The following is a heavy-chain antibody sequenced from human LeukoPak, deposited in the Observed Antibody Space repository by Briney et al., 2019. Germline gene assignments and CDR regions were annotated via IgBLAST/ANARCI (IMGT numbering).Heavy chain of an antibody. CDR1: GGSISSYY. D-gene: IGHD3-16*01. CDR3: AIHRLGYDAFDI. CDR2: IYYSGST. Sequence: SEALSLTCTVSGGSISSYYWSWIRQPPGKGLEWIGYIYYSGSTNYNPSLKSRVTISVDTSKNQFSLKLSSVTAADTAVYYCAIHRLGYDAFDIWGQGTMVTVSS. V-gene: IGHV4-59*01. J-gene: IGHJ3*02.